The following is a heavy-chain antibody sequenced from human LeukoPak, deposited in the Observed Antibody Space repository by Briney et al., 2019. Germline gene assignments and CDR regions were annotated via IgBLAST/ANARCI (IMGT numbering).Heavy chain of an antibody. J-gene: IGHJ4*02. D-gene: IGHD3-16*01. CDR3: ARGVDYVFSY. CDR2: IEGGGTT. V-gene: IGHV3-53*01. CDR1: GFTVSSNY. Sequence: GGSLRLSCAASGFTVSSNYMSWVRQAPGKGLEWVSLIEGGGTTYYADSVKGRFTISRDRSQNTLILQMNNLRGDDTAMYYCARGVDYVFSYWGQGTLVTVSS.